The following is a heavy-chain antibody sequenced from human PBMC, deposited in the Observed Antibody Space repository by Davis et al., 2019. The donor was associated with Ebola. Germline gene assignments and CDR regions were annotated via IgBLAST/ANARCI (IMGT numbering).Heavy chain of an antibody. CDR3: ARSFDY. Sequence: SVTVPCKASGFTFTSSAVQWVRQARGQRLEWIGWIVVGSGNTNYAQKLQGRVTMTTDTSTSTAYMELRSLRSDDTAVYYCARSFDYWGQGTLVTVSS. J-gene: IGHJ4*02. CDR1: GFTFTSSA. CDR2: IVVGSGNT. V-gene: IGHV1-58*01.